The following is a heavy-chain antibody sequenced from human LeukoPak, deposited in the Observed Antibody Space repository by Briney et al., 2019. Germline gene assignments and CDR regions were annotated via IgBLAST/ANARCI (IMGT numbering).Heavy chain of an antibody. CDR1: GFTFSSYA. V-gene: IGHV3-30-3*01. J-gene: IGHJ4*02. CDR3: ARAERGYCSSTSCYSFDY. CDR2: ISYDGSNK. D-gene: IGHD2-2*01. Sequence: GGSLRLSCAASGFTFSSYAMHWVRQAPGKGLEWVAVISYDGSNKYYADSVKGRFTISRDNSKNTLYLQMNSLRAEDTAVYYCARAERGYCSSTSCYSFDYWGQGTLVTVSS.